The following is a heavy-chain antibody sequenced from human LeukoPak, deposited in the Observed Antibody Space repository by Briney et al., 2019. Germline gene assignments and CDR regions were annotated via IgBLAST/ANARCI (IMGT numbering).Heavy chain of an antibody. CDR2: ISYDGTNK. J-gene: IGHJ4*02. V-gene: IGHV3-30-3*01. Sequence: GRSLRLSCAASGFTFTNYALHWVRQAPGKGLEWVAVISYDGTNKYYADSVKGRFTISRDNSKNTLSQQMNSLRAEDTALYYCARGFVLGAAKNYFDYWGQGALVTASS. CDR3: ARGFVLGAAKNYFDY. D-gene: IGHD2-21*02. CDR1: GFTFTNYA.